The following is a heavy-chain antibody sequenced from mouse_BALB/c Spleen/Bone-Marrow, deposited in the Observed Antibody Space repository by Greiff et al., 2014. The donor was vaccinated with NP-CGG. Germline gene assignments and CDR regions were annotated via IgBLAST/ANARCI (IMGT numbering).Heavy chain of an antibody. CDR3: ARWEYYAMDY. D-gene: IGHD4-1*01. CDR1: GFNIKDTY. V-gene: IGHV14-3*02. Sequence: EVQLVESGAELVKPGASVKLSCTASGFNIKDTYMHWVKQRPEQGLEWIGRIDPANGNTKYDPKFQGKATITADTSSNTAYPQLNSLTSEDTAVYYCARWEYYAMDYWGQGTSVTVSS. J-gene: IGHJ4*01. CDR2: IDPANGNT.